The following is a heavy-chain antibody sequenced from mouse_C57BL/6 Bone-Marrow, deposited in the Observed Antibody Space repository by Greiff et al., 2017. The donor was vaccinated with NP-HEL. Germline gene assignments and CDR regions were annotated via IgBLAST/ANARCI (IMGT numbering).Heavy chain of an antibody. D-gene: IGHD2-1*01. J-gene: IGHJ3*01. CDR2: IWRGGST. V-gene: IGHV2-5*01. CDR1: GFSLTSYG. Sequence: VKLVESGPGLVQPSQSLSITCTVSGFSLTSYGVHWVRQSPGKGLEWLGVIWRGGSTDYNAAFMSRLSTTQDNSKSQVFFKMNSLQADDTAIYYCAKEGFYYGNYGWCAYWGQGTLVTVSA. CDR3: AKEGFYYGNYGWCAY.